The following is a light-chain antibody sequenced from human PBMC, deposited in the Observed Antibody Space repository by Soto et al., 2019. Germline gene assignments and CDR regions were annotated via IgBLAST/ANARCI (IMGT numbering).Light chain of an antibody. CDR2: DAS. CDR1: QGIKNA. V-gene: IGKV3-15*01. Sequence: ERVLTQSPPTLSVSPGESATLSCRASQGIKNALAWYQQKPGQSPRLLIFDASTRATGVPARFSGRGSGTEFTLTITSLQSEDFAVYYCQQYDNWPWTFGQGAKV. J-gene: IGKJ1*01. CDR3: QQYDNWPWT.